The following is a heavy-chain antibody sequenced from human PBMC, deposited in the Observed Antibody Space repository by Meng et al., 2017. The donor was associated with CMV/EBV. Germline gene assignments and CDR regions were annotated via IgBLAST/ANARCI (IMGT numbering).Heavy chain of an antibody. Sequence: GSLRLSCTVSGGSVSSGSYYWSWIRQPPGKGLEWIGYIYYSGSTNYNPSLKSRVTISVDTSKNQFSLKLSSVTAADTAVYYCARGGLFWSGYYPYYYYGMDVWSQGTTVTVSS. D-gene: IGHD3-3*01. CDR3: ARGGLFWSGYYPYYYYGMDV. V-gene: IGHV4-61*01. CDR2: IYYSGST. J-gene: IGHJ6*02. CDR1: GGSVSSGSYY.